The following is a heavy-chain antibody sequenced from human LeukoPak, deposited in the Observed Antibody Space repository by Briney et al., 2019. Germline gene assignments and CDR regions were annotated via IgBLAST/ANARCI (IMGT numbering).Heavy chain of an antibody. CDR1: GFTFSNYA. CDR2: VGVSGTST. V-gene: IGHV3-23*01. D-gene: IGHD6-19*01. Sequence: GGSLRLSCAASGFTFSNYAMSWVRQAPGKGLEWVSAVGVSGTSTYYADSVKGRFTISRDNSKNTLYLQMNSLRAEDTAVYYCARRSRGSGWDYYFDYWGQGTLVTVSS. J-gene: IGHJ4*02. CDR3: ARRSRGSGWDYYFDY.